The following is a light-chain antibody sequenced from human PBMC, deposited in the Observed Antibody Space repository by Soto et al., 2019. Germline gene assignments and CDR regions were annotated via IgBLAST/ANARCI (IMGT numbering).Light chain of an antibody. J-gene: IGKJ1*01. CDR1: QSISSW. CDR3: QQYNSYSWT. CDR2: DAS. V-gene: IGKV1-5*01. Sequence: DIQMTQSPSTLSASVGDGVTITCRASQSISSWLAWYQQKPGKAPKLLIYDASSLESGVPSRFSGTGLGTEFTLTIGSLQPDDFATYYCQQYNSYSWTFGQGTKVDIK.